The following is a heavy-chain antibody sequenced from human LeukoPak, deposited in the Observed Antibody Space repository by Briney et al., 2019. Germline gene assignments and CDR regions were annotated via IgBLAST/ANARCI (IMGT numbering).Heavy chain of an antibody. D-gene: IGHD3-9*01. CDR3: ARGENGLRYFDWLLTYNWFDP. V-gene: IGHV1-69*13. CDR2: IIPIFGTA. Sequence: ASVKVSCKASGGTFSSYVISWVRQAPGQGLEWMGGIIPIFGTANYAQKFQGRVTITADESTSTAYMELSSLRSEDTAVYYCARGENGLRYFDWLLTYNWFDPWGQGTLVTVSS. CDR1: GGTFSSYV. J-gene: IGHJ5*02.